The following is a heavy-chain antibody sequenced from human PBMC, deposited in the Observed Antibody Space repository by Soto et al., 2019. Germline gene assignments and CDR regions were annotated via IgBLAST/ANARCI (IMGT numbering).Heavy chain of an antibody. J-gene: IGHJ4*02. CDR3: ASSAANVLWFGELLG. CDR1: GYTFTSYD. V-gene: IGHV1-8*01. D-gene: IGHD3-10*01. Sequence: ASVKVSCKASGYTFTSYDINWVRQATGQGLEWMGWMNPNSGNTGYAQKFQGRVTMTRNTSISTAYMELSSLRSEDTAVYYCASSAANVLWFGELLGWGQGTLVTVSS. CDR2: MNPNSGNT.